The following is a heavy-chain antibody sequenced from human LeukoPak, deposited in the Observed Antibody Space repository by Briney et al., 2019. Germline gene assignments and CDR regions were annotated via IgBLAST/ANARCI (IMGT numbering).Heavy chain of an antibody. D-gene: IGHD3-22*01. V-gene: IGHV3-23*01. J-gene: IGHJ3*02. CDR2: ISVSGGNT. CDR1: GFTFSSYA. CDR3: AREISMIVNTDAFDI. Sequence: GGSLRLSCAASGFTFSSYAMSWVRQAPGKGLEWVSTISVSGGNTYYADSVKGRFTISRDNSKNTLYLQMNSLRAEDTAVYYCAREISMIVNTDAFDIWGQGTMVTVSS.